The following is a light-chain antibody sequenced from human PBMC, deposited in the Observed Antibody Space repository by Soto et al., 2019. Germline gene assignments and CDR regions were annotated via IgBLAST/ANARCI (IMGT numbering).Light chain of an antibody. V-gene: IGKV3-15*01. J-gene: IGKJ3*01. CDR3: QQYNNWPSFT. CDR1: QSVSSN. Sequence: DIVMTQSPATLSVSPGERATLSCRASQSVSSNLAWYQQKPGQAPRLLVYGASTRPTGIPARFSGSGSGTEFILTISSLQSEDFALYYCQQYNNWPSFTFGPGTKVDIK. CDR2: GAS.